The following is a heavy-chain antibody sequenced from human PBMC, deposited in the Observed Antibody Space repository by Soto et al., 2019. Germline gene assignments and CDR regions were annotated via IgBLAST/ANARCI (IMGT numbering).Heavy chain of an antibody. V-gene: IGHV3-33*01. CDR3: ARDGNLWWRPPVYYYYGMDV. D-gene: IGHD2-21*01. CDR2: IWYDGSNK. J-gene: IGHJ6*02. CDR1: GFTFSSYG. Sequence: GGSLRLSCAASGFTFSSYGMHWVRQAPGKGLEWVAVIWYDGSNKYYADSVKGRFTISRDNSKNTLYLQMNSLRAEDTAVYYCARDGNLWWRPPVYYYYGMDVWGQGTTVTVSS.